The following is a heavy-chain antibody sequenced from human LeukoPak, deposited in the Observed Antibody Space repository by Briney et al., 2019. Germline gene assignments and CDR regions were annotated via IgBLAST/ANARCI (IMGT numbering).Heavy chain of an antibody. V-gene: IGHV1-2*06. CDR3: ARGGYDFWSGYSYYFDY. CDR1: GGTFSSYA. Sequence: ASVKVSCKASGGTFSSYAISWVRQAPGQGLEWMGRINPNSGGTNYAQKFQGRVTMTRDTPISTAYMELSRLRSDDTAVYYCARGGYDFWSGYSYYFDYWGQGTLVTVSS. D-gene: IGHD3-3*01. CDR2: INPNSGGT. J-gene: IGHJ4*02.